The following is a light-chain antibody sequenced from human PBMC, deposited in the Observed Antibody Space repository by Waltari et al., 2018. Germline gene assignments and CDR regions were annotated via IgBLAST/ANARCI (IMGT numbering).Light chain of an antibody. Sequence: DIQMTQSLSSLSASVGDRVTITCRASQSISSYLNWYQQKPGKAPKLLIYAASSLQSGVPSRFSGSGSGTDFTLTISSLQPEDFATYYCQQSYSTPYTFGQGIKLEIK. CDR2: AAS. V-gene: IGKV1-39*01. CDR1: QSISSY. CDR3: QQSYSTPYT. J-gene: IGKJ2*01.